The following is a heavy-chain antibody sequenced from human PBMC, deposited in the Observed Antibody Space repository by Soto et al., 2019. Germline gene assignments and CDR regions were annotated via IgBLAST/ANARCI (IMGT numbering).Heavy chain of an antibody. J-gene: IGHJ5*02. CDR3: AREIGSTGGDILTGYPNVGNWFDP. CDR2: IDPSDSYT. D-gene: IGHD3-9*01. Sequence: PGESLKISCKGSGYSFTSYWISWVRQMPGKGLEWMGRIDPSDSYTNYSPSFQGHVTISADKSISTAYLQWSSLKASDTAMYYCAREIGSTGGDILTGYPNVGNWFDPWGQGTLVTVSS. V-gene: IGHV5-10-1*01. CDR1: GYSFTSYW.